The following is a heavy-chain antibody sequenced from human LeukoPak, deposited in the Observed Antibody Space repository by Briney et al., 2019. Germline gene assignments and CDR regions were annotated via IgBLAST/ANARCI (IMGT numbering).Heavy chain of an antibody. Sequence: SVKVSCKASGGTFSSYAISWVRQAPGQGLEWMGRIIPIFGTANYAQKFQGRVTITADESTSTAYMELSSLRSEDKTVYYYATDRRYYYYGSGSGIFDYWGQGTLVTVSS. CDR3: ATDRRYYYYGSGSGIFDY. CDR2: IIPIFGTA. D-gene: IGHD3-10*01. V-gene: IGHV1-69*13. CDR1: GGTFSSYA. J-gene: IGHJ4*02.